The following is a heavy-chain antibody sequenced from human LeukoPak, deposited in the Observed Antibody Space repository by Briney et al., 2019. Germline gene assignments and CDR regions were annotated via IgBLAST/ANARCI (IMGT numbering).Heavy chain of an antibody. Sequence: GGSLRLSCAASGFTLSNYVMSWVRQAPGKGLEWVSTISGSGGRTYYADSMKGRFTISSDTSKNTLYLPMNSLRAEDTAVYYCAKDSSSWYSPGWFDPWGQGTLVTVSS. CDR3: AKDSSSWYSPGWFDP. CDR2: ISGSGGRT. V-gene: IGHV3-23*01. CDR1: GFTLSNYV. J-gene: IGHJ5*02. D-gene: IGHD6-13*01.